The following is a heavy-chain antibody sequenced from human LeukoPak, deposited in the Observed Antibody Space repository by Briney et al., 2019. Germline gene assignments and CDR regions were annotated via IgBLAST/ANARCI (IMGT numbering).Heavy chain of an antibody. D-gene: IGHD6-13*01. CDR1: GFTFSRYY. J-gene: IGHJ4*02. Sequence: GGSLRLSCAASGFTFSRYYMHWVRQAPGKGLVWVSRINSDGSGTIYADSVEGRFTISRDNAKNTMYLQMNSLKVEDTDVYYCTRVFVGDEYSSSGYWGQGTLVTVSS. CDR3: TRVFVGDEYSSSGY. CDR2: INSDGSGT. V-gene: IGHV3-74*01.